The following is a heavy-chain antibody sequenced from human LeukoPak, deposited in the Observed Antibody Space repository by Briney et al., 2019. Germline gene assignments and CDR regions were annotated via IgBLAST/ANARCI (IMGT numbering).Heavy chain of an antibody. V-gene: IGHV3-74*01. D-gene: IGHD3-10*01. J-gene: IGHJ5*02. CDR3: TSGQAGKNWFDP. CDR2: INSDGSTT. Sequence: GGSLRLSCAASGFTFSSYAMSWVRQAPGKGLVWVSRINSDGSTTNYADSVKGRFTISRDNAKNTLYLQMNSLRAEDTAVYYCTSGQAGKNWFDPWGQGTLVTVSS. CDR1: GFTFSSYA.